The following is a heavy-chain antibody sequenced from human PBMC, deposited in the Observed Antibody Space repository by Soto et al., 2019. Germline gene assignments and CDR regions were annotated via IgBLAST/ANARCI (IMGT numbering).Heavy chain of an antibody. CDR3: ARHMNYYDSSGYQAYYYYYGMDV. CDR2: IYPGDSDT. Sequence: GESLKISCKGSGYSFTSYWIGWVRQMPGKGLEWMGIIYPGDSDTRYSPSFQGQVTISADKSISTAYLQWSSLKASDTAMYYCARHMNYYDSSGYQAYYYYYGMDVWGQGTTVTVSS. J-gene: IGHJ6*02. V-gene: IGHV5-51*01. CDR1: GYSFTSYW. D-gene: IGHD3-22*01.